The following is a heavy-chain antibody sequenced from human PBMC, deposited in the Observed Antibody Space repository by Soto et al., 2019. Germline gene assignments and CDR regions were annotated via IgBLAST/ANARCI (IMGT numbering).Heavy chain of an antibody. V-gene: IGHV1-2*04. Sequence: GASVKVSCKASGYTFTGYYMHWVRQAPGQGLEWMGWINPNSGGTNYAQKFQGWVTMTRDTSISTAYMELSRLRSDDTAVYYCARDRSRDGDNPRPYYYYYGMDVWGQGTTVTSP. CDR2: INPNSGGT. D-gene: IGHD1-1*01. CDR3: ARDRSRDGDNPRPYYYYYGMDV. CDR1: GYTFTGYY. J-gene: IGHJ6*02.